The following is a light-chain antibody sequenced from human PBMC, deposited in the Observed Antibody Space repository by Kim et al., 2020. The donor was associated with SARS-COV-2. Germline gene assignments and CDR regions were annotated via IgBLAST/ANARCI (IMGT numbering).Light chain of an antibody. Sequence: EIVMTQSPATLSVSPGERATLSCRASQSVNSNFAWYQLKPGQAYRLLIYGASTRATGIPARFSGSGSGTEFTLTISSLQSEDFAVYYCQQYNNWPLTFGGGTKVDIK. CDR1: QSVNSN. J-gene: IGKJ4*01. V-gene: IGKV3-15*01. CDR2: GAS. CDR3: QQYNNWPLT.